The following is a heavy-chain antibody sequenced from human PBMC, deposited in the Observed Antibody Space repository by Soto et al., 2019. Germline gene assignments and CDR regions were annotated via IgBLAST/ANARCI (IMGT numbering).Heavy chain of an antibody. CDR3: AKDRTGTTYDYYYGMEV. J-gene: IGHJ6*02. CDR1: GFTFSSYG. V-gene: IGHV3-30*18. CDR2: ISYEGSNK. D-gene: IGHD1-1*01. Sequence: GGSLRLSCAGSGFTFSSYGMHWVRQAPGKGLEWVAVISYEGSNKYYADPVKGRFTISRDNSKNTLYLQMNSLRAEDTAVYYCAKDRTGTTYDYYYGMEVWGQGTTVTVSS.